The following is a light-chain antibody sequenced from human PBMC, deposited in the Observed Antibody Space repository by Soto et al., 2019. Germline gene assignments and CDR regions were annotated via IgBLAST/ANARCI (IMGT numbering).Light chain of an antibody. CDR3: QSYDGYKWV. CDR2: ENR. Sequence: NFMLTQPHSVSESPGKTVTISCTRNSGSIANSSVQWYQQRPASAPTTVIRENRQRPSGVPDRFSGSIDKSSNSASLIISGLKTEDGADYYCQSYDGYKWVFGGGTKVTVL. V-gene: IGLV6-57*04. J-gene: IGLJ3*02. CDR1: SGSIANSS.